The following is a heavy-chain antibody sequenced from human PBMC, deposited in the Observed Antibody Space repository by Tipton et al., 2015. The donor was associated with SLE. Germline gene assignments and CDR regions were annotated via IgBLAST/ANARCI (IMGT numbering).Heavy chain of an antibody. CDR3: AREGGSCLPSYYFNY. J-gene: IGHJ4*02. CDR1: GFTFSTYW. CDR2: IKQDGGEQ. V-gene: IGHV3-7*01. Sequence: LRLSCAASGFTFSTYWMSWVRQAPGKGLEWVANIKQDGGEQNYVDSVKGQLIISRDNAKNALYLQMNNLRAENTAVYYCAREGGSCLPSYYFNYQDQGTVVTVSS. D-gene: IGHD2-15*01.